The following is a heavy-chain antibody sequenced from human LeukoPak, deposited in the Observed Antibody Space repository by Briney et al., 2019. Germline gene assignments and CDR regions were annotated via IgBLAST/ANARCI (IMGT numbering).Heavy chain of an antibody. V-gene: IGHV4-38-2*01. CDR1: GYSIGSGFY. CDR3: ARASGSYGSGSYYYSGMDV. D-gene: IGHD3-10*01. Sequence: PSETLSLTCAVSGYSIGSGFYWGWIRPPPGKGLEWIGIIFHSGSTYYNPSLKSRVTISVDTSKNQFSLKLSSVTAADTALYYCARASGSYGSGSYYYSGMDVWGKGTTVTVSS. CDR2: IFHSGST. J-gene: IGHJ6*04.